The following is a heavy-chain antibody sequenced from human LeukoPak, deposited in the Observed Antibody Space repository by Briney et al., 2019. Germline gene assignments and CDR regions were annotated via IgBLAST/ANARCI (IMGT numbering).Heavy chain of an antibody. V-gene: IGHV1-18*01. CDR1: GYTFTSYG. J-gene: IGHJ5*02. Sequence: ASVKVSCKASGYTFTSYGISWVRQAPGQGLEWMGWIGAYNGNTNYAQKLQGRVTMTTDTSASTAYMELRSLRSDDTAVYYCARAIKGLGRDWFDPWGQGTLVTASS. CDR3: ARAIKGLGRDWFDP. CDR2: IGAYNGNT. D-gene: IGHD5-24*01.